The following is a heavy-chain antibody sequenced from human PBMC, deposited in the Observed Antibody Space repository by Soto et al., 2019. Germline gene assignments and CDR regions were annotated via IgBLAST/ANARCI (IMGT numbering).Heavy chain of an antibody. CDR1: GFTFSIYS. CDR2: FSSRRIYI. V-gene: IGHV3-21*01. J-gene: IGHJ5*02. Sequence: EVQLVESGGGLVKPGGSLRLSCAASGFTFSIYSMNCVRQAPGKGLEWVTPFSSRRIYIYYADSVKGRFTISRDNAKNSLYLQMNSLRAEDTAVYYCAGGYCNGGSCGGAPSWFDPWGQGTLVTVSS. D-gene: IGHD2-15*01. CDR3: AGGYCNGGSCGGAPSWFDP.